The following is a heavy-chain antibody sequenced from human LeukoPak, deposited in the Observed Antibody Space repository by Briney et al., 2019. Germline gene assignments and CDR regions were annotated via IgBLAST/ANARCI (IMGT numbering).Heavy chain of an antibody. CDR1: GYTFTGYY. V-gene: IGHV1-2*02. J-gene: IGHJ6*03. CDR2: INPNSGGT. Sequence: ASVKVSCKASGYTFTGYYMHWVRQAPGQGLEWMGWINPNSGGTNYAQKFQGRVTMTRETSISTAYMELSRLRSDDTAVYYCAGDAVVVPAAVFGRYYYYMDVWGKGTTVTISS. D-gene: IGHD2-2*01. CDR3: AGDAVVVPAAVFGRYYYYMDV.